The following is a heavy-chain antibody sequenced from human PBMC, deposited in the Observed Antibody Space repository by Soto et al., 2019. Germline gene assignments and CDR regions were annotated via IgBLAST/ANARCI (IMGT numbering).Heavy chain of an antibody. V-gene: IGHV4-31*02. D-gene: IGHD1-26*01. CDR1: GASTVSHYH. Sequence: QVQLQESGPGLVKPSQTLSLTCSVSGASTVSHYHCTWIRQPPGKGLEWMGYIFNSGTTFYNPSPTSRLSISMDTSGNHFSLELRSVTAADTAVYYCALALGPTTGLDYWGQGTLVTVSS. CDR2: IFNSGTT. J-gene: IGHJ4*02. CDR3: ALALGPTTGLDY.